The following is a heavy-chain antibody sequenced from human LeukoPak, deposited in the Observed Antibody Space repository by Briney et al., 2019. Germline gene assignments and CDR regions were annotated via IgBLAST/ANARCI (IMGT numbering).Heavy chain of an antibody. V-gene: IGHV1-69*01. Sequence: GSSVKVSCKASGGTFISYAISWVRQAPGQGLEWMGGIIPIFGTANYAQNFQGRVTITADESTSTAYMELSSLRSEDTAVYYCARGHYYYDSSGYDFDYWGQGTLVTVSS. CDR1: GGTFISYA. D-gene: IGHD3-22*01. CDR3: ARGHYYYDSSGYDFDY. CDR2: IIPIFGTA. J-gene: IGHJ4*02.